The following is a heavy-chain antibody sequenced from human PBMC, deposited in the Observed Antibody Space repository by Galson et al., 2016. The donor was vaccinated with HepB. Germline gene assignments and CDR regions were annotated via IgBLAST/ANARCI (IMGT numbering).Heavy chain of an antibody. V-gene: IGHV3-7*01. Sequence: SLRLSCAASGFIFRNYWMTWVRQAPGKGLEWVANINRDGSEKYYMHSVRGRFTISRDSAKNLVFLQMKSLRAEDTAVDHCARAMSGSYDFWGQGILVTVSS. D-gene: IGHD1-26*01. CDR1: GFIFRNYW. CDR2: INRDGSEK. CDR3: ARAMSGSYDF. J-gene: IGHJ4*02.